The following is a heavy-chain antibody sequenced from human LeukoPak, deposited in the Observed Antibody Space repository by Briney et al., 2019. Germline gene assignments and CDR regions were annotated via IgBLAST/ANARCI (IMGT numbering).Heavy chain of an antibody. Sequence: SVKVSCKSSGGIFSNFAMSWVRQAPGQGLEWMGWIIPFLRRTNYAQKFQGRVNITADKSTRTIYMELSSLRSEDTAVYYCARGEFLHDSGGYHVWFDPWGQGTLITVSS. V-gene: IGHV1-69*10. J-gene: IGHJ5*02. CDR2: IIPFLRRT. D-gene: IGHD3-22*01. CDR1: GGIFSNFA. CDR3: ARGEFLHDSGGYHVWFDP.